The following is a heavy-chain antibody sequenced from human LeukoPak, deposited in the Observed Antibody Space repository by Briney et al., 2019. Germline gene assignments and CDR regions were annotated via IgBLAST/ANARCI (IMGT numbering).Heavy chain of an antibody. CDR2: ISGSGGST. J-gene: IGHJ4*02. D-gene: IGHD6-19*01. Sequence: GGSLRLSCVPSGFTFSSYAMSWVRQAPGKGLEWVSAISGSGGSTYYADSVKGRFTISRDNSKNTLYLQMNSLRAEDTAVYYCVRSDQGIAVAETPFDYWGQGTLVTVSS. V-gene: IGHV3-23*01. CDR3: VRSDQGIAVAETPFDY. CDR1: GFTFSSYA.